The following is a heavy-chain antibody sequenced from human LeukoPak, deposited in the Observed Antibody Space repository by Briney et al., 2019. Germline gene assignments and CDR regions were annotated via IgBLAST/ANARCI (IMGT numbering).Heavy chain of an antibody. CDR2: IDYSGST. CDR1: GGSISSSSYY. Sequence: SETLSLTCTVAGGSISSSSYYWGWIRQPPGKGLDGIGSIDYSGSTYYNPSLQSRVTISLATSKNQFSLKLSSVTAADTAVYYCAGHYYDSSGYYYRPPNWFDPCGQGNLVTVSS. V-gene: IGHV4-39*01. J-gene: IGHJ5*02. CDR3: AGHYYDSSGYYYRPPNWFDP. D-gene: IGHD3-22*01.